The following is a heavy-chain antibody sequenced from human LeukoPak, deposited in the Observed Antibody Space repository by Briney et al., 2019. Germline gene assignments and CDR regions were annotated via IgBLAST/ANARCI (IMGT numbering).Heavy chain of an antibody. J-gene: IGHJ6*03. CDR2: ISGSGGST. D-gene: IGHD3-3*01. CDR3: ARYDFWSGYSDYYYYMDV. Sequence: PGRSLRLSCAASGFTFSSYAMSWVRQAPGKGLEWVSAISGSGGSTYYADSVKGRFTISRDNSKNTLYLQMNSLRAEDTAVYYCARYDFWSGYSDYYYYMDVWGKGTTVTVSS. V-gene: IGHV3-23*01. CDR1: GFTFSSYA.